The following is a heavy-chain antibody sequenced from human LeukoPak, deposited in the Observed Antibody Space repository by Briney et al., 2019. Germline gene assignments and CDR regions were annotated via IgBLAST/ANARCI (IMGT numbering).Heavy chain of an antibody. D-gene: IGHD3-22*01. V-gene: IGHV3-23*01. Sequence: PGGSLRLSCAASGFTFSSYAMSWVRQAPGKGLEWVSAISGSGGSTYYADSVKGRFTISRDNSKNTLYLQMNSLRAKDTAVYYCARTVYDSSGYYWASLGGFDYWGQGTLVTVSS. CDR3: ARTVYDSSGYYWASLGGFDY. CDR1: GFTFSSYA. CDR2: ISGSGGST. J-gene: IGHJ4*02.